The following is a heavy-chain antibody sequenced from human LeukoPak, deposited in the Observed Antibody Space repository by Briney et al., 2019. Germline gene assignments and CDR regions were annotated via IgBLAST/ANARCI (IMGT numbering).Heavy chain of an antibody. V-gene: IGHV1-69*13. CDR1: GGTFISYA. CDR2: IIPIFGTA. CDR3: ARLYCSGGSCRQVFDY. Sequence: GASVKVSCKASGGTFISYAISWVRQAPGQGLEWMGGIIPIFGTANYAQKFQGRVTITADESTSTAYMELSSLRSEDTAVYYCARLYCSGGSCRQVFDYWGQGTLVTVSS. J-gene: IGHJ4*02. D-gene: IGHD2-15*01.